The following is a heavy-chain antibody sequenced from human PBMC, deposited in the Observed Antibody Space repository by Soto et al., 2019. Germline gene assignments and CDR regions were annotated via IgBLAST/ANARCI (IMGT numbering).Heavy chain of an antibody. D-gene: IGHD3-16*01. V-gene: IGHV4-30-4*01. CDR3: VRGGGDNWFDP. CDR1: GGSISSGDYY. J-gene: IGHJ5*02. CDR2: IYYSGST. Sequence: SETLSLTCTVSGGSISSGDYYWSWIRQPPGKGLEWIGYIYYSGSTFYNPSLKNRVTISLDTSKIQFSLKLSSVTAADTAVYYCVRGGGDNWFDPWGQGTLVTVSS.